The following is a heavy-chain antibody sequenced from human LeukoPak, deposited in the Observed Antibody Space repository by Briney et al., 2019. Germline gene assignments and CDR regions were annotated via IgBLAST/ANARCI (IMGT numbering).Heavy chain of an antibody. V-gene: IGHV4-39*07. D-gene: IGHD4-23*01. CDR1: GGSISSSSYY. J-gene: IGHJ4*02. CDR3: ARPAYGGNSFGARED. Sequence: PSETLSLTCTVSGGSISSSSYYWGWIRQPPGKGLEWIGNIYYSGSTYYNPSLKSRVTISVDTSKNQFSLKLSSVTAADTAVYYCARPAYGGNSFGAREDWGQGTLVTVSS. CDR2: IYYSGST.